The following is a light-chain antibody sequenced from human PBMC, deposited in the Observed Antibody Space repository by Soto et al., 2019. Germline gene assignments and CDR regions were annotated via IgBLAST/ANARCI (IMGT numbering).Light chain of an antibody. CDR2: GAS. CDR3: HQYGSSPGT. V-gene: IGKV3-20*01. Sequence: EIVLTQSPGTLSSSPGGRATLSCRASQSVTNNYLAWYQQKRGQAPRLLIWGASIRAADLPDRFSGGGSGTDFTLTISRLGTEDFAVYYCHQYGSSPGTFGQGTKVDIK. CDR1: QSVTNNY. J-gene: IGKJ1*01.